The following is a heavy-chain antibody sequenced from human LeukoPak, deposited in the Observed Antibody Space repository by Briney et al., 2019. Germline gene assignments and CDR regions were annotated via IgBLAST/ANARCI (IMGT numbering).Heavy chain of an antibody. V-gene: IGHV3-53*04. J-gene: IGHJ4*02. CDR2: IYSGGST. D-gene: IGHD2-21*02. CDR1: GFTVSSNY. CDR3: ARENLAYCGSDCYSAYFDY. Sequence: GGSLRLSCAASGFTVSSNYMSWVRQAPGKGLEWVSVIYSGGSTYYADSVKGRFTISRHNSKNTLYLQMNSLRAEDTAVYYCARENLAYCGSDCYSAYFDYWGQGTLVTVSS.